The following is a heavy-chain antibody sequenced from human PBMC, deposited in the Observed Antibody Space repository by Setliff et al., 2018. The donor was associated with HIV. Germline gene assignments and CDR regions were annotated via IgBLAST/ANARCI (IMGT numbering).Heavy chain of an antibody. J-gene: IGHJ5*02. D-gene: IGHD2-21*02. V-gene: IGHV4-4*07. CDR2: THASGTT. Sequence: PSETLSLTCTVSGGSISGDFWTWIRQPAGEGLEWIERTHASGTTQCEPSLKNRCSMSIDTSKNQFSLKLSSVTAADTAVYYCARQTATGTSATFDPWGQGSLVTVSS. CDR3: ARQTATGTSATFDP. CDR1: GGSISGDF.